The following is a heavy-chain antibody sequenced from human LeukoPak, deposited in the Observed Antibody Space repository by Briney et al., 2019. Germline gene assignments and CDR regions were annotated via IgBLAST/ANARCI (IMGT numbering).Heavy chain of an antibody. V-gene: IGHV3-20*04. Sequence: GGSLRLSCAASGFTFDDYGMSWVRQAPGKGLEWVSGINWNGGSTGYADSVKGRFTISRDNAKNSLYLQMNSLRAEDTAVYYCARPGGITMIVVGAFDIWGQGTMVTVSS. CDR1: GFTFDDYG. CDR2: INWNGGST. J-gene: IGHJ3*02. CDR3: ARPGGITMIVVGAFDI. D-gene: IGHD3-22*01.